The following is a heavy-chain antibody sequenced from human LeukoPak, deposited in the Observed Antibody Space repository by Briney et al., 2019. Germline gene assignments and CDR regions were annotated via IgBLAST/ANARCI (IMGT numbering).Heavy chain of an antibody. D-gene: IGHD6-19*01. V-gene: IGHV3-33*06. CDR3: AKYGEQWQLGFAFDI. Sequence: GRSLRLSCAASGFTFSSYGMHWVRQAPGKGLEWVAVIWYDGTNKYYTDSVKGRFTISRDNSKNTLYLQMDSLRAEDTAVYYCAKYGEQWQLGFAFDIWGQGTMVTVSS. J-gene: IGHJ3*02. CDR1: GFTFSSYG. CDR2: IWYDGTNK.